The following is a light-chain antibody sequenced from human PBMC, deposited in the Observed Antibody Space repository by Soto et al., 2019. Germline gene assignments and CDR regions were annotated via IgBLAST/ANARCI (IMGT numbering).Light chain of an antibody. CDR3: QQYNNWPQT. V-gene: IGKV3-15*01. CDR2: GAS. Sequence: EIVMTQSPATLSVSPGERATLSCRASQSVSSKLAWYLQKPGQAPRLLIYGASVRVTGIPARFSGSGSGTEFTLTISSLQSEDFAVYYCQQYNNWPQTFGQGTKLEIK. CDR1: QSVSSK. J-gene: IGKJ2*01.